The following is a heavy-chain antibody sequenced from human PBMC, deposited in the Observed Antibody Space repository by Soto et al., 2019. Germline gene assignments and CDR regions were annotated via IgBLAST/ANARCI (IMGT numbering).Heavy chain of an antibody. J-gene: IGHJ4*02. CDR3: AKDTRWTTPYYLDY. V-gene: IGHV1-69*04. CDR1: GGTFSSFT. Sequence: ASVKVSCKASGGTFSSFTISWVRQAPGQGLEWMGRIIPILGITNYADSLRGRFIISRDNSKNTLYLQMNSLRAEDTAVYHCAKDTRWTTPYYLDYWGQGTLVTVSS. D-gene: IGHD4-17*01. CDR2: IIPILGIT.